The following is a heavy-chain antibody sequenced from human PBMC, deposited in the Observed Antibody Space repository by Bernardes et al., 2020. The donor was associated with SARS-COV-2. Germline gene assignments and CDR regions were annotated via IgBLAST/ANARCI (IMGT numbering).Heavy chain of an antibody. J-gene: IGHJ2*01. CDR2: INYSGST. Sequence: SETLSLTCAVYGGSLSGYYWNWIRQSPGKGLEWIGEINYSGSTNYNPSLKSRVTISVDTSKNQFSLNLSSVTAADTAVYYCARAVWGMWYFDLWGRGTLVTVSS. CDR3: ARAVWGMWYFDL. D-gene: IGHD3-16*01. V-gene: IGHV4-34*01. CDR1: GGSLSGYY.